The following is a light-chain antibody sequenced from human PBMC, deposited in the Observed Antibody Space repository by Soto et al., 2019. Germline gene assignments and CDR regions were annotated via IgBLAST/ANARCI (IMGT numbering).Light chain of an antibody. V-gene: IGKV3-15*01. CDR1: QSVSSSY. J-gene: IGKJ1*01. Sequence: EVVLTQSPGTLSLSPGERATLSCRASQSVSSSYLAWCQQKPGQAPRLLIYGASTRATGIPARFSGSGSGTEFTLTISSLQSEDFAVYYCQQYNNWPVTFGQGTKVDNK. CDR3: QQYNNWPVT. CDR2: GAS.